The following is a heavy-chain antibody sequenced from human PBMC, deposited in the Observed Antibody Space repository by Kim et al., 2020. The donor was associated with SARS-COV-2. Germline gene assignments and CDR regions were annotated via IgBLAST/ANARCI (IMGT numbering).Heavy chain of an antibody. V-gene: IGHV4-59*01. CDR1: GASITSYY. J-gene: IGHJ5*02. CDR3: ARDTGGYCYA. CDR2: ISYSGST. Sequence: SETLSLTCSVSGASITSYYWGWIRQPPGKGLEWIGYISYSGSTNYYPSLKSRVTISVDTSKSQFSLKLSSVTGADTAVYYCARDTGGYCYAWGQGTLVTVSS. D-gene: IGHD2-21*01.